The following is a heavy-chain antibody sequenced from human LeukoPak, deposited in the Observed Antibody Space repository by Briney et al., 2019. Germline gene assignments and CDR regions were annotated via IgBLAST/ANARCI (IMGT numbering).Heavy chain of an antibody. V-gene: IGHV3-48*03. CDR3: ARGGRTSYYFDS. Sequence: GGSLRLSCAASGFTFSTYEMNWVRQAPGKGLGWISYITSGGMTVYYADSVRGRFTISRGNARNSLFLQMNSLRAEDTALYYCARGGRTSYYFDSWGLGTVVTVSS. CDR2: ITSGGMTV. CDR1: GFTFSTYE. J-gene: IGHJ4*02.